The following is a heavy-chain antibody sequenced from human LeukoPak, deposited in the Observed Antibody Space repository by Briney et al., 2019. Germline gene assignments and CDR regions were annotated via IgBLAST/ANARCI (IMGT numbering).Heavy chain of an antibody. CDR2: INSDGSST. J-gene: IGHJ6*02. CDR3: ARGSVEYYYGSGSYYRGSYYGMDV. CDR1: GFTFSSYW. V-gene: IGHV3-74*01. Sequence: GGSLRLSCAASGFTFSSYWMHWVRQAPGKGLVWVSRINSDGSSTSYADSVKGRFTISRDNAKNTLYLQMNSLRAEDTAVYYCARGSVEYYYGSGSYYRGSYYGMDVWGQGTTATVSS. D-gene: IGHD3-10*01.